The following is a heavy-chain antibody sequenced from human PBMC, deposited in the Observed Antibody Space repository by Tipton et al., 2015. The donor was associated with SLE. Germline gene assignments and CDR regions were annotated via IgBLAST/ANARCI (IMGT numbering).Heavy chain of an antibody. V-gene: IGHV3-9*01. Sequence: SLRLSCAASGFTFDDYAMHWVRQAPGKGLEWVSGIRWNSGSIGYADSVKGRFTISRDNAKNSLYLQMNSLRAEDTALYYCAKDMGANLYYYYYGMDVWGQGTTATVSS. CDR3: AKDMGANLYYYYYGMDV. CDR2: IRWNSGSI. D-gene: IGHD3-16*01. CDR1: GFTFDDYA. J-gene: IGHJ6*02.